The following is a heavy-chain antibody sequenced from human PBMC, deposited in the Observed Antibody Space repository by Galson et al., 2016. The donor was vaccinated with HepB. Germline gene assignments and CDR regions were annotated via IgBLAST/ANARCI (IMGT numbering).Heavy chain of an antibody. V-gene: IGHV3-64D*06. CDR1: TFMFGSYT. Sequence: SLRLSCAASTFMFGSYTMHWVRQAPGKGLEYVSAISSDGGSTYYIDSVKGRFTISRDNSKNSLYLQMTSLRTEDTAVYYCVSRGAQWLVTADSWGQGTLVVVSS. D-gene: IGHD5-12*01. CDR3: VSRGAQWLVTADS. CDR2: ISSDGGST. J-gene: IGHJ4*02.